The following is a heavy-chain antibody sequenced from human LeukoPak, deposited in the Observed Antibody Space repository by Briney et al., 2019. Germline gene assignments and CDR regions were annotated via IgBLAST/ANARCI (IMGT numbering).Heavy chain of an antibody. CDR1: GGSFSHYY. Sequence: SETLSLTCAVYGGSFSHYYWSWIRQSPGMGLECIGEINDSGTINYNPSLMSRVTISVDKSKNQFSLKLTSATAADTAVYYCARRWNYGRNYYIDVWGKGATVSVSS. CDR3: ARRWNYGRNYYIDV. D-gene: IGHD1-7*01. CDR2: INDSGTI. J-gene: IGHJ6*03. V-gene: IGHV4-34*01.